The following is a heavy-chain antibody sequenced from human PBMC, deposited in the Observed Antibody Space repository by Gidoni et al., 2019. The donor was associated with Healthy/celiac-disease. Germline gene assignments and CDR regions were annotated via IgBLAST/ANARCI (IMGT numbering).Heavy chain of an antibody. J-gene: IGHJ4*02. V-gene: IGHV3-7*03. Sequence: LVQPGGSLSLSCPASGFTFSSYGMSWVRQAPGKGLEWVANIKQDGSEKYYVDSVKGRFTISRDNAKNSLYLQMNSLRAEDTAVYYCARDWADVVVPAAMRLDYWGQGTLVTVSS. CDR3: ARDWADVVVPAAMRLDY. CDR1: GFTFSSYG. D-gene: IGHD2-2*01. CDR2: IKQDGSEK.